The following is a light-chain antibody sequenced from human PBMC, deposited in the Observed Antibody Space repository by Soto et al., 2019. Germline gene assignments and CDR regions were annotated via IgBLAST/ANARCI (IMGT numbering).Light chain of an antibody. CDR3: CSYAGSSTLV. Sequence: QSALTQPASASGSPGQSITISCTGTSNDVGGYNLVSWYQQHPGKAPKLMIYEGSQRPSGVSNRFSGSKSGNTASLTISGLQAEDEADYYCCSYAGSSTLVFGGGTQLTVL. CDR2: EGS. J-gene: IGLJ2*01. CDR1: SNDVGGYNL. V-gene: IGLV2-23*01.